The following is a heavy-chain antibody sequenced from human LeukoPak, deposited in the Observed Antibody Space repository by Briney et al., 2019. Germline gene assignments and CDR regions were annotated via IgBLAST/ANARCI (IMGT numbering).Heavy chain of an antibody. CDR2: ISAYNGNT. J-gene: IGHJ4*02. Sequence: ASVKVCCKASGYTFTSYGISWVRQAPGQGVEWMGWISAYNGNTNYAQKLQGRVTMTTDTSTSTAYMELRSLRSDDTAVYYCARVRVPYGSGSYSVYWGQGTLVTVSS. CDR3: ARVRVPYGSGSYSVY. V-gene: IGHV1-18*01. CDR1: GYTFTSYG. D-gene: IGHD3-10*01.